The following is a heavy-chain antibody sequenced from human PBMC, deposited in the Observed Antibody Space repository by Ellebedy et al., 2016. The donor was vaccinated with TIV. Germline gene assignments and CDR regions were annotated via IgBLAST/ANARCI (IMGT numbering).Heavy chain of an antibody. J-gene: IGHJ4*02. CDR1: GFSISGYE. CDR3: ARDSASHLRFSYNDH. V-gene: IGHV3-21*01. D-gene: IGHD5-24*01. Sequence: GGSLRLXXITSGFSISGYEMSWVRQAPGKGLEWVSSISYDGSYTYYAGSVRGRFTISRDNAKDSVFLEMNSLRAEDTAVYYCARDSASHLRFSYNDHWGRGTLIAVSS. CDR2: ISYDGSYT.